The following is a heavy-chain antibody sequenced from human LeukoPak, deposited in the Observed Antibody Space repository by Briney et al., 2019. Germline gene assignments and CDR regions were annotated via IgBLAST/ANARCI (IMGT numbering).Heavy chain of an antibody. D-gene: IGHD3-22*01. V-gene: IGHV4-31*03. CDR2: IYYSGST. CDR1: GGSISSGGYY. J-gene: IGHJ4*02. CDR3: ARSSGYYLYFDY. Sequence: SETLSLTCTVSGGSISSGGYYWSWIRQHPGKGLEWIGNIYYSGSTYYNPSLKSRVTISVDTSKNQFSLKLSSVTAADTAVYYCARSSGYYLYFDYWGQGTLVTVSS.